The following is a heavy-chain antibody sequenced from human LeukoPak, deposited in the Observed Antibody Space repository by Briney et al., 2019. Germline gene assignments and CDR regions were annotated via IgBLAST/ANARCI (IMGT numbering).Heavy chain of an antibody. CDR1: GFTFSSYA. Sequence: GGSLRLSCAASGFTFSSYAMHWVRQAPGKGLEYVSAISSNGGSTYYANSVKGRFTISRDNSKNTLYLQMGSLRAEDMAVYYCARDGGPNWNGNFYYMDVWGKGTTVTVSS. J-gene: IGHJ6*03. CDR2: ISSNGGST. CDR3: ARDGGPNWNGNFYYMDV. V-gene: IGHV3-64*01. D-gene: IGHD1-20*01.